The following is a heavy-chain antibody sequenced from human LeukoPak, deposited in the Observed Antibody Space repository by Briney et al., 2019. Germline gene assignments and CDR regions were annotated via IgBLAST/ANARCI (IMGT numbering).Heavy chain of an antibody. D-gene: IGHD6-13*01. J-gene: IGHJ2*01. CDR1: GYTFNSSY. CDR3: ARGYGVAYSSSWGDLDL. Sequence: GASVKVSCKASGYTFNSSYMHWVRQAPGQGLEWMGWINPNSGGTNYAQKFQGRVTMTRDTSISTAYMELSRLRSDDTAVYYCARGYGVAYSSSWGDLDLWGRGTLVTVSS. V-gene: IGHV1-2*02. CDR2: INPNSGGT.